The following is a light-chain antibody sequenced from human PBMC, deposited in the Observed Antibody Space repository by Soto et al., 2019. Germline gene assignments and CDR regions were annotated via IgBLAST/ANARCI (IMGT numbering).Light chain of an antibody. Sequence: EIVMTQSPATLSVSPGEGATLSCKASQNVYNNLAWYQQRPGQPPRLLIYDASTRATGISAKFSGSGYGTEFTLTISRLEPEDFAVYYCQQYGSSPLTFGGGTTV. CDR2: DAS. CDR3: QQYGSSPLT. J-gene: IGKJ4*01. CDR1: QNVYNN. V-gene: IGKV3-15*01.